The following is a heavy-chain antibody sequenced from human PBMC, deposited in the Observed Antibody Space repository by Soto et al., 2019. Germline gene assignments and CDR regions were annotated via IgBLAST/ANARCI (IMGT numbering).Heavy chain of an antibody. CDR2: IKSKGHNYAT. CDR1: GFAFSGSA. D-gene: IGHD1-26*01. Sequence: PGGSLRLSCAASGFAFSGSAMYWVRQASGKGPEWVGRIKSKGHNYATEYAASVKGRFTISRDNAKNSLYLQMNSLRAEDTAVYYCARDNFGSYYPRDWFDPWGQGTLVTVSS. CDR3: ARDNFGSYYPRDWFDP. J-gene: IGHJ5*02. V-gene: IGHV3-73*01.